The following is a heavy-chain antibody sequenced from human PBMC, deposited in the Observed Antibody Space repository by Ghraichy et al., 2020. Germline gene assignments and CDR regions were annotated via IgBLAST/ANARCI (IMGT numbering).Heavy chain of an antibody. V-gene: IGHV3-23*01. J-gene: IGHJ5*02. CDR1: GFTFSSYA. CDR2: ISGSGGST. CDR3: AKEPLRIAVAGKASEFDP. Sequence: GESLNISCAASGFTFSSYAMSWVRQAPGKGLEWVSAISGSGGSTYYADSVKGRFTISRDNSKNTLYLQMNSLRAEDTAVYYCAKEPLRIAVAGKASEFDPWGQGTLVTVSS. D-gene: IGHD6-19*01.